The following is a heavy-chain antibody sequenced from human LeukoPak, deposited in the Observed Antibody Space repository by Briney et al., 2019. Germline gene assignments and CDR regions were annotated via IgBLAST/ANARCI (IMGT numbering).Heavy chain of an antibody. CDR3: ARDTAVGATPFDY. D-gene: IGHD1-26*01. CDR1: GFTFSSHW. V-gene: IGHV3-7*01. J-gene: IGHJ4*02. Sequence: PGGSLRLSCAASGFTFSSHWMSWVRQAPGKGLEWVANIKQDGSEKYYVDSVKGRFTISRDNAKNSLYLQMNSLRAEDTAVYYCARDTAVGATPFDYWGQGTLVTVSS. CDR2: IKQDGSEK.